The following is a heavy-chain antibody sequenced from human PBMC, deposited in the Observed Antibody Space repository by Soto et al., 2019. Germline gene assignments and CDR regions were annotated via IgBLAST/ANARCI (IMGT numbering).Heavy chain of an antibody. V-gene: IGHV1-18*01. D-gene: IGHD3-16*01. J-gene: IGHJ4*02. Sequence: QVQLVQSGAEVKKPGASVKVSCKASGYTFTNFGISWLRQAPGQGLEWMGWISAYNRNTNYAQNFQGRVTMTTDTSTSTVYMALSILRSDDTGVYYCVRGGTPIDYWGQGTLVTVSS. CDR3: VRGGTPIDY. CDR1: GYTFTNFG. CDR2: ISAYNRNT.